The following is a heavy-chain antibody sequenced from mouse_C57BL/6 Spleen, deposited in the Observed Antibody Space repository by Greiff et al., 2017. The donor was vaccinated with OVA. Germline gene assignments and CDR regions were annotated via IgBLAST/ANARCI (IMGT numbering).Heavy chain of an antibody. CDR2: IDPSDSYT. Sequence: QVQLQQPGAELVMPGASVKLSCKASGYTFTSYWMHWVKQRPGQGLEWIGEIDPSDSYTNYNQKFKGKSTLTVDKSSSTAYMQLSGLTSEDSAVYYCAKRRYWYLDDWGTGTTVTVSS. CDR3: AKRRYWYLDD. CDR1: GYTFTSYW. D-gene: IGHD2-12*01. J-gene: IGHJ1*03. V-gene: IGHV1-69*01.